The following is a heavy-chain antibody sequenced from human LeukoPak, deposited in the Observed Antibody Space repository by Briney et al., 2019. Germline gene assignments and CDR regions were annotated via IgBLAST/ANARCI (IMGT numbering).Heavy chain of an antibody. CDR2: VSGSGGTT. J-gene: IGHJ4*02. Sequence: GGSLRLSCAASGFIFSNHPMNWVRQAPGKGLEWVSAVSGSGGTTYYADSVKGRFTISRDNSKNTLSLQMNSLRDEDTAVYYCAKDSKSASGADYWGQGTLVTVSS. CDR1: GFIFSNHP. V-gene: IGHV3-23*01. CDR3: AKDSKSASGADY. D-gene: IGHD6-13*01.